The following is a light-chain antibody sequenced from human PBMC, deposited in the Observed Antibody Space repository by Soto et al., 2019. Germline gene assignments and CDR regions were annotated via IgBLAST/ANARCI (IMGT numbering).Light chain of an antibody. CDR3: VSWDASLSGLV. V-gene: IGLV1-47*02. Sequence: QSVLTQPPSASGTPGQRVTISCSGRSANIENNYVCWYQQLPGTAPKLLIYSKNQRPSGVPDRFSGSKSGTSASLAISGLRSEDEADYYCVSWDASLSGLVFGTGTKLTVL. CDR1: SANIENNY. CDR2: SKN. J-gene: IGLJ1*01.